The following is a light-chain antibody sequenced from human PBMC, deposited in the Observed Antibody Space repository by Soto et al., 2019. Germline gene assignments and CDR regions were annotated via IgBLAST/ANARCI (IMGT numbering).Light chain of an antibody. CDR1: QSVSTT. CDR3: QDYGSPPWT. CDR2: GAS. J-gene: IGKJ1*01. V-gene: IGKV3-20*01. Sequence: GQRASLSCRARQSVSTTVAWYQQRPGQAPRLLIYGASSRATGIPDRFCCSGSGPDITLTISRLEPEDFVVYYCQDYGSPPWTCGQGTKVDIK.